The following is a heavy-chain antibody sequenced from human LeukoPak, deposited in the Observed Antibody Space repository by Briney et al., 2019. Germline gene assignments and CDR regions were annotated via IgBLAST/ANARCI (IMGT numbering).Heavy chain of an antibody. V-gene: IGHV1-69*06. CDR2: IIPIFGTA. J-gene: IGHJ4*02. Sequence: SVKVSCKASVGTFSSYAISWVRQAPGQGLEWMGRIIPIFGTANHAQKFQGRVTITADKSTSTAYMELSSLRSEDTAVYYCARDSDILTGYYIDYWGQGTLVTVSS. CDR3: ARDSDILTGYYIDY. D-gene: IGHD3-9*01. CDR1: VGTFSSYA.